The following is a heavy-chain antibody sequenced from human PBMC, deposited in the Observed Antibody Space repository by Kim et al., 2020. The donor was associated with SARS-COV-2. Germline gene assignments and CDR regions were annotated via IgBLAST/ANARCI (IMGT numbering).Heavy chain of an antibody. CDR2: IYYSGST. CDR1: GGSISSSSYY. V-gene: IGHV4-39*01. J-gene: IGHJ6*02. CDR3: ARLTPSYSSSWYSPYYYYGMDV. D-gene: IGHD6-13*01. Sequence: SETLSLTCTVSGGSISSSSYYWGWIRQPPGKGLEWIGSIYYSGSTYYNPSLKSRVTISVDTSKNQFSLKLSSVTAADTAVYYCARLTPSYSSSWYSPYYYYGMDVWGQGTTVTVSS.